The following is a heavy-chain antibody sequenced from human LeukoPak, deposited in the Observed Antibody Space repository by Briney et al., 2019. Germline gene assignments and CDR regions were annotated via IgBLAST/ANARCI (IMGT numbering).Heavy chain of an antibody. V-gene: IGHV1-18*04. CDR2: ISVYNGNT. D-gene: IGHD5-12*01. J-gene: IGHJ4*02. CDR1: GYTFTSYA. CDR3: ARVRGYSGYEDH. Sequence: ASVKVSCKASGYTFTSYAISWVRQAPGQELEWMGWISVYNGNTIYAQKLQGRVTMTTDTSTSTAYMDLRSLRSDDTAVYYCARVRGYSGYEDHWGQGTLVTVSS.